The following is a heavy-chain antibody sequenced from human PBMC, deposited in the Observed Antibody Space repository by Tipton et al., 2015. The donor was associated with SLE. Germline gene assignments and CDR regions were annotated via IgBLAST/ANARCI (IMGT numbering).Heavy chain of an antibody. Sequence: QLVQSGAEVKKPGESLKISCRGSGDSFNNFYIAWVRQMPGKGLEWMGVIYPGDSDTRYNPSFQGQVTISADKSTSSAYLQWSSLKASDTAMYYCARQGCSSTSCIRHWGQGTLVSVSS. CDR1: GDSFNNFY. J-gene: IGHJ1*01. CDR3: ARQGCSSTSCIRH. D-gene: IGHD2-2*01. V-gene: IGHV5-51*01. CDR2: IYPGDSDT.